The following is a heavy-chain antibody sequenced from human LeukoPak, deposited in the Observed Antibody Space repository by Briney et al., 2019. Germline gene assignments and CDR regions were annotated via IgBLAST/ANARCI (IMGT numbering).Heavy chain of an antibody. J-gene: IGHJ5*02. Sequence: SETLSLTCTVSGGSISTFSWNWIRQPPGQGLDWIGYVNSNGGTYNNPSLKSRVTVSLDMSKNQFSLKLSSATAADTAVYYCARDAGGTWFDPWGQGILVTVSS. CDR3: ARDAGGTWFDP. CDR1: GGSISTFS. CDR2: VNSNGGT. V-gene: IGHV4-59*01.